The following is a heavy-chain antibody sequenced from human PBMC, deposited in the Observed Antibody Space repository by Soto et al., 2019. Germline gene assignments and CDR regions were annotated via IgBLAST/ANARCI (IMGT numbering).Heavy chain of an antibody. CDR1: GGSISSYY. J-gene: IGHJ6*01. CDR2: IYYSGST. D-gene: IGHD7-27*01. CDR3: ARDQGGRLGTYYSYGMEV. Sequence: SETLSLTCTVSGGSISSYYWSWIRQPPGKGLEWIGYIYYSGSTNYNPSLKSRVTISVDTSKNQFSLKLSSVTAADTAVYYCARDQGGRLGTYYSYGMEVWGQGNTVTVSS. V-gene: IGHV4-59*01.